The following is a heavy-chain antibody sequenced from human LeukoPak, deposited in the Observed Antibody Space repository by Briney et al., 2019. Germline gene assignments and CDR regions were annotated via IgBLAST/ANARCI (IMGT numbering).Heavy chain of an antibody. CDR2: IIPIFGTA. D-gene: IGHD4-17*01. CDR1: GGTFSSYA. CDR3: ARDDYGDYGWFNY. J-gene: IGHJ4*02. Sequence: GASVKVSCKASGGTFSSYAISWVRQAPGQGLEWMGGIIPIFGTANYAQKFQGRVTITADKSTSTAYMELSSLRSEDTAVYYCARDDYGDYGWFNYWGQGTLVTVSS. V-gene: IGHV1-69*06.